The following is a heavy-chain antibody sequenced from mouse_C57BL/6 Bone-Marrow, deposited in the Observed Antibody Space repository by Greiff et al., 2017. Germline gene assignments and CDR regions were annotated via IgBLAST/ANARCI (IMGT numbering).Heavy chain of an antibody. Sequence: ELQRVESGPGLAKPSQTLSLTCSVTGYSIPSAYWNWIRTFPGNKLEYMGYISYSGSTYYKPSLKSRISITRDTSKNQYYLQLNSVTTEDTATYYCARRGYDYGPNYYAMDYWGQGTSVTVSS. CDR2: ISYSGST. V-gene: IGHV3-8*01. CDR1: GYSIPSAY. D-gene: IGHD2-4*01. J-gene: IGHJ4*01. CDR3: ARRGYDYGPNYYAMDY.